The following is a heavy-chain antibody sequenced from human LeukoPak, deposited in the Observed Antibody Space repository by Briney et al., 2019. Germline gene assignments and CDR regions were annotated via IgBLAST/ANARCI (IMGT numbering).Heavy chain of an antibody. CDR2: IWYDGSNK. CDR1: GFTFSSYG. J-gene: IGHJ6*02. V-gene: IGHV3-33*08. CDR3: ARAGTTVAGPYYYGMDV. Sequence: GGSLRLSCAASGFTFSSYGMDWVRQAPGKGLEWVAVIWYDGSNKYYADSVKGRFTISRDNSKNTLYLQMNSLRAEDTAVYYCARAGTTVAGPYYYGMDVWGQGTTVTVSS. D-gene: IGHD6-13*01.